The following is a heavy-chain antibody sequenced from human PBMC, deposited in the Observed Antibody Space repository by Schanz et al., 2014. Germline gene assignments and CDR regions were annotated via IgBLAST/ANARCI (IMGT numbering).Heavy chain of an antibody. D-gene: IGHD2-2*01. V-gene: IGHV3-33*05. Sequence: HVQLVESGGGVVQPGGSLRLSCAASGFTFSAFGMHWVRQAPGKGLDWVAFIAYDGSRKYYGDSVKGRFTISRDNAKNTLYLQMNSLRAEDTAVYYCARSTSMYFLQWGQGTLVTVSS. CDR3: ARSTSMYFLQ. CDR1: GFTFSAFG. CDR2: IAYDGSRK. J-gene: IGHJ1*01.